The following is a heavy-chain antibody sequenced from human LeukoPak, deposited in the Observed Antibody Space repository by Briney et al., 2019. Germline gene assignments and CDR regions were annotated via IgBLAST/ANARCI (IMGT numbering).Heavy chain of an antibody. CDR3: ARERGDTDY. CDR2: IYYCGST. D-gene: IGHD4-17*01. J-gene: IGHJ4*02. Sequence: SETLSLTCAVSGGSISRGGYSGSWIRQPPGKGLEWIGYIYYCGSTYYNPSLKSRVTISVDTSKNQFSLKLSSVTAADTAVYYCARERGDTDYWGQGTLVTVSS. CDR1: GGSISRGGYS. V-gene: IGHV4-30-4*07.